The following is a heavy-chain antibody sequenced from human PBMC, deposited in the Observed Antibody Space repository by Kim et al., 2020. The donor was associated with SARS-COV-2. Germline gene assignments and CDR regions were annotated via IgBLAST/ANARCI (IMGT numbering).Heavy chain of an antibody. J-gene: IGHJ5*02. CDR1: GFTFSSYD. D-gene: IGHD3-16*01. CDR3: ARGRLIGGFDP. Sequence: GGSLRHSCAASGFTFSSYDMHWVRQPTGEGLEWVSGITSAGDTYYPDSVKGRFIISRENAKNSLYLQMNSLRAGDTAVYYCARGRLIGGFDPWGQGTLVT. CDR2: ITSAGDT. V-gene: IGHV3-13*01.